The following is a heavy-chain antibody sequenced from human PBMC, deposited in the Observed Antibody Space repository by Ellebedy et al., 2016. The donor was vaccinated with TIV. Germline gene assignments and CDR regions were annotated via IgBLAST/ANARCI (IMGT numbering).Heavy chain of an antibody. CDR1: GFTFSSYW. CDR3: AKDPLLMVYAIPKDAFDI. D-gene: IGHD2-8*01. CDR2: ISGSGGST. V-gene: IGHV3-23*01. J-gene: IGHJ3*02. Sequence: GESLKISCAASGFTFSSYWMSWVRQAPGKGLEWVSAISGSGGSTYYADSVKGRFTISRDNSKNTLYLQMNSLRAEDTAVYYCAKDPLLMVYAIPKDAFDIWGQGTMVTVSS.